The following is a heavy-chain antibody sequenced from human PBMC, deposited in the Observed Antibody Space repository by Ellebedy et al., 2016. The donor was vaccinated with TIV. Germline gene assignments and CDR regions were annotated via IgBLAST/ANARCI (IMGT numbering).Heavy chain of an antibody. V-gene: IGHV1-46*01. CDR1: GYTFTGYY. J-gene: IGHJ6*02. Sequence: ASVKVSXKASGYTFTGYYMHWVRQAPGQGLEWMGIINPSGGSTSYAQKFQGRVTITADESTSTAYMELSSLRSEDTAVYYCARGVVNKWELPSYYGMDVWGQGTTVTVSS. CDR2: INPSGGST. D-gene: IGHD1-26*01. CDR3: ARGVVNKWELPSYYGMDV.